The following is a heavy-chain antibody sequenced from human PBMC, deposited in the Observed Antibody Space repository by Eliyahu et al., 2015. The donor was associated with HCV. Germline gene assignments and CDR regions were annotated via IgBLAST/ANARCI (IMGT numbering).Heavy chain of an antibody. CDR1: GFTFSSXA. V-gene: IGHV3-23*01. Sequence: EVQLLESGGGLVQPGGSLRLSCAASGFTFSSXAMXXVRQAPGRGLEWVSAISGSGGSTYYADSVKGRFTISRDNSKNTLYLQMNSLRAEDTAVYYCANHGDYGDYKTVNPHEKYFQHWGQGTLVTVSS. CDR2: ISGSGGST. D-gene: IGHD4-17*01. CDR3: ANHGDYGDYKTVNPHEKYFQH. J-gene: IGHJ1*01.